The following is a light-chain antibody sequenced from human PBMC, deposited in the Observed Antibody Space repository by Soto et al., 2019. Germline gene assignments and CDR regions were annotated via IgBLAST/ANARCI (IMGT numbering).Light chain of an antibody. Sequence: EIVMTQSPATLSVSPGERATLSCRASRSVSSNLAWYQQKPGQAPRLLIYGPSTRATGIPARFSGSGSGTEFTLTISSLQSEDLAIYYGQQYKNWPAITFGQGTRLEIK. CDR3: QQYKNWPAIT. V-gene: IGKV3D-15*01. J-gene: IGKJ5*01. CDR2: GPS. CDR1: RSVSSN.